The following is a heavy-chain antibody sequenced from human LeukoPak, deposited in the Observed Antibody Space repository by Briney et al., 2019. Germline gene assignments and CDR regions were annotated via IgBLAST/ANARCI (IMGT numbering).Heavy chain of an antibody. CDR3: AKDFPHYYEVPHGMDV. D-gene: IGHD3-22*01. V-gene: IGHV3-48*03. J-gene: IGHJ6*02. CDR2: ISVRAGTI. Sequence: GGSLRLSCAASGFGFGQYEMNWVRQAPGKGLEWIAYISVRAGTIYYGDSAEGRFTISRDDANNSLYLQMNGLRVEDTAIYYCAKDFPHYYEVPHGMDVWGQGTTVTV. CDR1: GFGFGQYE.